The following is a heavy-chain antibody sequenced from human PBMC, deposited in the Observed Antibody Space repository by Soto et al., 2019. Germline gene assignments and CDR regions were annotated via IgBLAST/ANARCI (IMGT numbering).Heavy chain of an antibody. CDR3: ARDSGAKLSSS. J-gene: IGHJ4*02. CDR2: IVPIYRTA. D-gene: IGHD6-13*01. V-gene: IGHV1-69*01. CDR1: GGTFSSYR. Sequence: QVQLVQSWAEMRRPGSSVKVSCKASGGTFSSYRINWVRQAHGQGLEWVGGIVPIYRTADYAQKFQGRVTITADESARTAYMELRGLKSQDTAVYYCARDSGAKLSSSWGQGTLVTVSS.